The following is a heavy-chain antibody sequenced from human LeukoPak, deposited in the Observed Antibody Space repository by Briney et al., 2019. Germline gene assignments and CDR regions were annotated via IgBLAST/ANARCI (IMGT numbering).Heavy chain of an antibody. CDR2: INPSGDRT. Sequence: GGSLRLSCAASGFTFRMHGMNWVRQAPGKGLEWVSGINPSGDRTYYADSVKGRFTISRDNSKNTVYLQMNSLRAEDTALYFCARDLGWIQFGDWGQGTLVTVSS. V-gene: IGHV3-23*01. J-gene: IGHJ4*02. CDR3: ARDLGWIQFGD. D-gene: IGHD5-18*01. CDR1: GFTFRMHG.